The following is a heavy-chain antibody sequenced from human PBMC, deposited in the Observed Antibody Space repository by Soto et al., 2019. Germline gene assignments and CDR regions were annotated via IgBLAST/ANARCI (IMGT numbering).Heavy chain of an antibody. CDR2: IYWDDDT. D-gene: IGHD2-2*01. Sequence: QITLKESGPTLVKPTQTLTLTCIFSGFSFSADGVGVGWIRQPPGKALEWLALIYWDDDTRYSPSLKSRLTIPKDNSKNQVVLTMTNMDPVDTATYYCAHAYGGTSWPNDAFDVWGQGTVVTVSS. CDR1: GFSFSADGVG. J-gene: IGHJ3*01. V-gene: IGHV2-5*02. CDR3: AHAYGGTSWPNDAFDV.